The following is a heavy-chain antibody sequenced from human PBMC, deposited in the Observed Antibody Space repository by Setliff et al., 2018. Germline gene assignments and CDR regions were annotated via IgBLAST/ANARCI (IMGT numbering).Heavy chain of an antibody. CDR3: ARGGDIITIFGVVTSDYYYYMDV. CDR2: ISAYNGNT. J-gene: IGHJ6*03. CDR1: GYTFTSYG. D-gene: IGHD3-3*01. Sequence: ASVKVSCKASGYTFTSYGISWVRQAHGQGLDWMGWISAYNGNTNYVQKLQGRVTMTTDTSTSTAYMELRSLRSDDTAVYYCARGGDIITIFGVVTSDYYYYMDVWGTGTTVTVSS. V-gene: IGHV1-18*01.